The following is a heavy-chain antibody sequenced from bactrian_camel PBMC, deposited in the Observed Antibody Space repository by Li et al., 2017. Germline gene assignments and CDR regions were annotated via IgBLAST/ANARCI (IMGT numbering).Heavy chain of an antibody. V-gene: IGHV3S55*01. CDR1: GFTLSTSD. D-gene: IGHD3*01. J-gene: IGHJ4*01. Sequence: HVQLVESGGGSVQAGGTLTISCTASGFTLSTSDMGWYRQAAGNECEMVSRISVRGETEYAASVKARFTISHDNAKNTLLLQTSDLKPEDTAVYYCAPDAGQSRCSNGFCYCAWGEGTQVTVS. CDR3: APDAGQSRCSNGFCYCA. CDR2: ISVRGET.